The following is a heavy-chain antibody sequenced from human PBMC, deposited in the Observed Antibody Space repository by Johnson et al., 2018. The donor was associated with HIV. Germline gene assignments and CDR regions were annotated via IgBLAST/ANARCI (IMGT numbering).Heavy chain of an antibody. Sequence: VQLVESGGGLVQPGGSLRLSCAASGFTVSSNYMNWVRQAPGKGLEWVSVIYSGGSTFYADSVKGRFTISRDSSQNTLYLQMNNLRAEDTAVYYCAMERMGGFDIWGQGTMVTVSS. CDR1: GFTVSSNY. V-gene: IGHV3-53*01. CDR2: IYSGGST. D-gene: IGHD1-26*01. J-gene: IGHJ3*02. CDR3: AMERMGGFDI.